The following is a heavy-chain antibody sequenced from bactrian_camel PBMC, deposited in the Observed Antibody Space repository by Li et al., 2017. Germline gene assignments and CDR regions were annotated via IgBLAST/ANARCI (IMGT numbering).Heavy chain of an antibody. J-gene: IGHJ6*01. CDR1: EYGYSSTC. Sequence: QLVESGGGSVQAGGSLRLSCAASEYGYSSTCLGWFRQAPGKEREAVANIYRGTGRTCNADYVKGRFTVSHDNAKITLYLQMASLKPEYNAMCYCAARVGTCPVGVVRWGPGLFPSWGQGTQVTVS. CDR3: AARVGTCPVGVVRWGPGLFPS. V-gene: IGHV3S31*01. D-gene: IGHD2*01. CDR2: IYRGTGRT.